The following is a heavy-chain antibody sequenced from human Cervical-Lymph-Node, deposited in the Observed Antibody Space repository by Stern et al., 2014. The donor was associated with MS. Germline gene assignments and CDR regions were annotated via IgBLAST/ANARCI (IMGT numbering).Heavy chain of an antibody. CDR3: AALVRGSYFY. D-gene: IGHD1-26*01. V-gene: IGHV5-51*01. CDR2: IYPGDSDT. CDR1: GYSFTLYW. J-gene: IGHJ4*02. Sequence: QLLESGAEMKKPGESLKISCKGSGYSFTLYWIGWVRQMPGKGLEWMGIIYPGDSDTRSSPSFQGQFPISADKSISTAYLQWSSLTASDTAMYYCAALVRGSYFYWGQGTLVTVSS.